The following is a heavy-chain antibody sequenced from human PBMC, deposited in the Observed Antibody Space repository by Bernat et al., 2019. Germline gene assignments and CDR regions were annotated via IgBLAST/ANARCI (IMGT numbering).Heavy chain of an antibody. V-gene: IGHV1-69*06. CDR3: ARGQLVDPTDKHNYYYYYGMDV. CDR1: GGTFSSYA. D-gene: IGHD6-6*01. CDR2: IIPIFGTA. Sequence: QVQLVQSGAEVKKPGSSVKVSCKASGGTFSSYAISWVRQAPGQGLEWMGGIIPIFGTANYAQKFQGRVTITADKSTSTAYMELSSLRSEDTAVYYCARGQLVDPTDKHNYYYYYGMDVWGQGTTVTVSS. J-gene: IGHJ6*02.